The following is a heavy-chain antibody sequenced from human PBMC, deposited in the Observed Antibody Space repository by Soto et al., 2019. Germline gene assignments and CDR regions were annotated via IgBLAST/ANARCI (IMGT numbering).Heavy chain of an antibody. CDR1: GYTFTRYG. Sequence: QGHLVQSGAEVKKPGASVKVSCKASGYTFTRYGISWVRQAPGQGLEWMGWISGYNGDTNYAQRFQGRATMTIDTSTSTAYMELRSLTSDDTAVYYCAKNGQPPYYYYGMDVWGQGTSVTVSS. J-gene: IGHJ6*02. CDR3: AKNGQPPYYYYGMDV. V-gene: IGHV1-18*01. CDR2: ISGYNGDT. D-gene: IGHD2-8*01.